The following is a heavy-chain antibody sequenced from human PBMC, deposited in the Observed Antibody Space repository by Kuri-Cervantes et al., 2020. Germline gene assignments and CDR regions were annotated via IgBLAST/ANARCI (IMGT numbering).Heavy chain of an antibody. CDR3: AHPKSGSGWLIFDY. CDR2: FYWNDER. CDR1: GFSLTTSGVG. Sequence: SGPTLVKPTQTLTLTCTFSGFSLTTSGVGVGWVRQPPGKALEWLALFYWNDERRYSPSLKNRLTVTKDTSKNQVVLTMTNMDPVDTATYYCAHPKSGSGWLIFDYWGQGTLVTVSS. J-gene: IGHJ4*02. V-gene: IGHV2-5*01. D-gene: IGHD6-19*01.